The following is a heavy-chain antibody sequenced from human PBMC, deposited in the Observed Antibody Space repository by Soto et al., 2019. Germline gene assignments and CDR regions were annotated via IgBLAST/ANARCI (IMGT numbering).Heavy chain of an antibody. Sequence: PSQTLSLTCAISGDSVSSNSAAWNWIRQSPSRGLEWLGRTYYRSKWYNDYAVSVKSRITINPDTSKNQFSLQLNSVTPEDTAVYYCACQGYSGYPAAFDYWGQGTLVTVSS. CDR1: GDSVSSNSAA. CDR3: ACQGYSGYPAAFDY. V-gene: IGHV6-1*01. J-gene: IGHJ4*02. CDR2: TYYRSKWYN. D-gene: IGHD5-12*01.